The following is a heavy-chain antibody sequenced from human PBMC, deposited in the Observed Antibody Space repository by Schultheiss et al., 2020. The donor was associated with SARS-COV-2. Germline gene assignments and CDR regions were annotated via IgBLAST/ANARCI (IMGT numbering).Heavy chain of an antibody. CDR3: VRGARYNWNDAGWFDP. Sequence: SQTLSLTCTVSGGSISSYYWSWIRQPPGKGLEWIGYIYYSGSANYNPSLESRVTISVDRSKNQFSLRLTSVTAADTAVYYCVRGARYNWNDAGWFDPWGQGTLVTVSS. CDR1: GGSISSYY. D-gene: IGHD1-20*01. CDR2: IYYSGSA. J-gene: IGHJ5*02. V-gene: IGHV4-59*01.